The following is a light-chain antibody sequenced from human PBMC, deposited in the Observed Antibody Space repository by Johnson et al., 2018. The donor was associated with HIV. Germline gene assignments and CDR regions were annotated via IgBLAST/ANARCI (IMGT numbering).Light chain of an antibody. CDR2: DNN. CDR3: GTWDSSLSAGV. Sequence: QSVLKQPPSVSAAAGQRVTISCSGSSSNIGNQYVSWYQQLPGTVPKLLIYDNNKRPSGIPDRFSGSKSGTSATLGITGLQTGDEADYYCGTWDSSLSAGVFGTGTKVTVL. V-gene: IGLV1-51*01. J-gene: IGLJ1*01. CDR1: SSNIGNQY.